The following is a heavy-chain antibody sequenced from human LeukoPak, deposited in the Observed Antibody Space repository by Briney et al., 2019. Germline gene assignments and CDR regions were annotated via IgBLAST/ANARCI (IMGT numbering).Heavy chain of an antibody. CDR1: GYTFTDYY. D-gene: IGHD3-3*01. CDR2: IDPDGGGT. CDR3: VRVSGRSGPFEY. Sequence: ASVKVSCKASGYTFTDYYMHWVRQAPGQGLEWMGWIDPDGGGTNYAQMFQGRVTMTRDTSISTAYMELSSLRSDDTAIYYCVRVSGRSGPFEYWGPGTLVTVSS. V-gene: IGHV1-2*02. J-gene: IGHJ4*02.